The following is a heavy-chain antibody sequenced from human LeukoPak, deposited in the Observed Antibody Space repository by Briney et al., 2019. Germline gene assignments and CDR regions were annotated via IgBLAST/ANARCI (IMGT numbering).Heavy chain of an antibody. CDR3: ARYDSSGYYYAEGTIDY. CDR2: ISAYNGNT. J-gene: IGHJ4*02. V-gene: IGHV1-18*01. CDR1: GYTFTTYG. Sequence: ASVKVSCKASGYTFTTYGISWVRQAPGQGLEWMGWISAYNGNTNYAQKLQGRVTMTTDTSTSTAYMELRSLRSDDTAVYYCARYDSSGYYYAEGTIDYWGQGTLVTVSS. D-gene: IGHD3-22*01.